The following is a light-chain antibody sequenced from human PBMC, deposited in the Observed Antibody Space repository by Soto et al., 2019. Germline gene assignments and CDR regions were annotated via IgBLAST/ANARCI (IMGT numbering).Light chain of an antibody. CDR3: QQYGSLGT. J-gene: IGKJ1*01. CDR1: QTINSDY. V-gene: IGKV3D-20*01. CDR2: DTS. Sequence: EIVLTQSPATLSLSPGERATLSCGASQTINSDYLAWYQQKPGLAPRLLIYDTSTRATGIPDRFSGSGSQTDFTLTISRLEPEDFAVYYCQQYGSLGTFGQGTKVDIK.